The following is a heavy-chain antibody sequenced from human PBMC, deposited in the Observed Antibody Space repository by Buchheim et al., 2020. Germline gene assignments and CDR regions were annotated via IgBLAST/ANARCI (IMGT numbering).Heavy chain of an antibody. J-gene: IGHJ4*02. Sequence: EVQLVESGGGLVQPGGSLRLSCAASGFSFNSYSMNWVRQAPGKGLEWVSYISYDSVNIHYADSVKGRFTISRDNPKNSLYLQMTSLRAEDTAVYYCAKGDWDYWGQGTL. V-gene: IGHV3-48*01. CDR1: GFSFNSYS. CDR3: AKGDWDY. CDR2: ISYDSVNI. D-gene: IGHD1-26*01.